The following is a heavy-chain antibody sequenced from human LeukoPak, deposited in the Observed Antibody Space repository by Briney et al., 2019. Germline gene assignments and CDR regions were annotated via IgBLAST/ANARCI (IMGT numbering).Heavy chain of an antibody. Sequence: NPSETLSLTCTVSGGSISTANYYWGWIRQPPGKGLEWIGSIYYSGNTNYNPSLKSRVTISVDTSKIQFSLKLSSVTAADTAVYDCARVLLYGDIAMVGFDPWGQGTQVTVSS. V-gene: IGHV4-39*07. D-gene: IGHD5-18*01. CDR3: ARVLLYGDIAMVGFDP. CDR1: GGSISTANYY. J-gene: IGHJ5*02. CDR2: IYYSGNT.